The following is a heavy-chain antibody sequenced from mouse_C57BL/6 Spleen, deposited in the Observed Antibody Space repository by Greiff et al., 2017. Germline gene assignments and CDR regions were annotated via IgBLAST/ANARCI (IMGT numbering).Heavy chain of an antibody. D-gene: IGHD1-1*01. J-gene: IGHJ2*01. CDR1: GYTFTDYN. Sequence: VQLQQSGPELVKPGASVKIPCKASGYTFTDYNMDWVKQSHGKSLEWIGDINPNNGGTIYNQKFKVKATLTVDKSSSTADMELRSLTSEDTAVYYCGRTIYYYGRGDYFDYWGQGTTLTVSS. CDR3: GRTIYYYGRGDYFDY. V-gene: IGHV1-18*01. CDR2: INPNNGGT.